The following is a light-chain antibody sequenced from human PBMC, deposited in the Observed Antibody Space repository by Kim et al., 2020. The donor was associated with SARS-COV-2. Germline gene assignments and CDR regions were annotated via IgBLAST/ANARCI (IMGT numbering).Light chain of an antibody. V-gene: IGLV6-57*01. Sequence: LTQPHSVSESPGKTITISRTRSSGNIASHYVHWYQQRPGTSPTIVIHEDNQRPSGVPDRFSGSIDSSSNSASLTISGLTTEDEADYYCQSYDSDNQVVLGGGTQLTV. CDR3: QSYDSDNQVV. CDR2: EDN. CDR1: SGNIASHY. J-gene: IGLJ3*02.